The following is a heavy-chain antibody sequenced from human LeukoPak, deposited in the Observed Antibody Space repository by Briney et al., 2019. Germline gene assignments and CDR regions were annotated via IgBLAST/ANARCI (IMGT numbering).Heavy chain of an antibody. CDR2: ISSNGGST. V-gene: IGHV3-64*04. CDR3: AKAGSHSYFDY. J-gene: IGHJ4*02. D-gene: IGHD1-26*01. Sequence: GGSLRLSCSVSGFTFSSYAMHWVRQAPGKGLEYVSAISSNGGSTYYADSVKGRFTISRDNSKNTLYLQMNSLRAEDTAVYYCAKAGSHSYFDYWGQGTLVTVSS. CDR1: GFTFSSYA.